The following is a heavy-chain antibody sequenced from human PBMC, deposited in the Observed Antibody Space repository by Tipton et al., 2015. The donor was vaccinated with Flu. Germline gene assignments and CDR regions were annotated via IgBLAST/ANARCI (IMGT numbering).Heavy chain of an antibody. CDR1: GGSISSSSDY. V-gene: IGHV4-39*07. CDR3: ARRDYSNFVSGPKNWFDP. J-gene: IGHJ5*02. D-gene: IGHD4-11*01. CDR2: IYSGGST. Sequence: TLSLTCNVSGGSISSSSDYWGWIRQPPGKGLEWIGTIYSGGSTYFNPSLRIRVTISIDTSKNQFSLKLSSVTAADSAVYYCARRDYSNFVSGPKNWFDPWGQVALVTVSS.